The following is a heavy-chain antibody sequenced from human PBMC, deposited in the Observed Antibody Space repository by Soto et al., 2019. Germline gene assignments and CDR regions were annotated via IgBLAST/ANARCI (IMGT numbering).Heavy chain of an antibody. J-gene: IGHJ6*02. D-gene: IGHD3-10*01. CDR3: GNDLGNFGGFGELLNPQAWLVRYGMDV. V-gene: IGHV3-23*01. CDR2: ISGSGGST. CDR1: GFTFSSYA. Sequence: GGSLRLSCAASGFTFSSYAMSWVRQAPGKGLEWVSAISGSGGSTYYAYSVMCRFTISRDNSKDMLYLQMNGLRAEDTAVYYCGNDLGNFGGFGELLNPQAWLVRYGMDVWGQGTTVTVSS.